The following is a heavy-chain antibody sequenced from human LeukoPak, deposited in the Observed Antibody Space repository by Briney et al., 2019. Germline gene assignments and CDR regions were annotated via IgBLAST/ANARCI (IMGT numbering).Heavy chain of an antibody. CDR1: GDSVSSNSAA. V-gene: IGHV6-1*01. CDR3: TRGRDGYNYAYYYGMDV. CDR2: TYYRSKWYN. Sequence: SQTLSLTCAISGDSVSSNSAAWNWIRQPPSRGLEWLGRTYYRSKWYNDYAVSVKSRITINPDTSKNQFSLQLNSVTPEDTAVYYCTRGRDGYNYAYYYGMDVWGQGTTVTVPS. D-gene: IGHD5-24*01. J-gene: IGHJ6*02.